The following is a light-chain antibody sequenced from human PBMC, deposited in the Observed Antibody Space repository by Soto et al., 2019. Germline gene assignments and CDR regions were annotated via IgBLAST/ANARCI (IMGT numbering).Light chain of an antibody. CDR1: SSDVGSYNL. Sequence: QLVLTQPASVSGSPGQSITISCTGTSSDVGSYNLVSWYQQHPGKAPKLMIYEGSKRPSGVSNRFSGSKSGNTASLTISGLQAEDEADFYCCSYAGSSTVVFGGGTKLTVL. CDR3: CSYAGSSTVV. J-gene: IGLJ2*01. V-gene: IGLV2-23*01. CDR2: EGS.